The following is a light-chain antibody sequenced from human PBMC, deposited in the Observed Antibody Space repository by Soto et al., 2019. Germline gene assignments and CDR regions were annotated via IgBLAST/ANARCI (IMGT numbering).Light chain of an antibody. CDR3: LLYSDGAGV. V-gene: IGLV7-43*01. Sequence: QTVVTQEPSLTVSQGGTVTLTCASSTGAVTSGYYPNWFQQKPGQAPTSLIYSTTNRHSWTPARFSGSLLGGKAALTLSGVQSEDEAEYYCLLYSDGAGVFGGGTKLTVL. CDR2: STT. J-gene: IGLJ2*01. CDR1: TGAVTSGYY.